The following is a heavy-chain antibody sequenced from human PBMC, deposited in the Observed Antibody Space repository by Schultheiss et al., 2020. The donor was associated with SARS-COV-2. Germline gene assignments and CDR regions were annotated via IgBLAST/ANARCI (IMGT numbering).Heavy chain of an antibody. J-gene: IGHJ2*01. CDR3: ARGNVVVTHWYFDL. CDR2: VSQAGST. Sequence: SETLSLTCGVNGGSFSGYYWGWIRQTPGKGLEWIGEVSQAGSTKYNPSLKSRVIISIDTSKNEFSLKLKSVTAADTAVYYCARGNVVVTHWYFDLWGRGTLVTVSS. D-gene: IGHD2-21*02. V-gene: IGHV4-34*01. CDR1: GGSFSGYY.